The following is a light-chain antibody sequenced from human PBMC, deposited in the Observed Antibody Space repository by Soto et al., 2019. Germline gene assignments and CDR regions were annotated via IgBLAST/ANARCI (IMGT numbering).Light chain of an antibody. V-gene: IGKV3-20*01. CDR2: GAS. CDR1: QSVSSNY. CDR3: QQYNTWPPIT. Sequence: EIVLTQSPGTLSLSPGERATFSCRASQSVSSNYLAWYQQKPGQAPRLLIYGASNRATGIPDRFSGSGSGTDFTLTISRLEPEDFAVYYCQQYNTWPPITFGQGTRLEIK. J-gene: IGKJ5*01.